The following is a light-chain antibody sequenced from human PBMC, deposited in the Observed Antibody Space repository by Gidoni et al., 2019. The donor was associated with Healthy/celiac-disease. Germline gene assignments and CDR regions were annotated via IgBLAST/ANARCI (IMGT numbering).Light chain of an antibody. J-gene: IGKJ2*01. V-gene: IGKV3-20*01. CDR2: GAS. CDR1: QSVSSSY. Sequence: GTLSLSPGERATLSCRASQSVSSSYLAWYQQKPGQAPRLLIYGASSRATGIPDRFSGSGSGTDFTLTISRLEPEDFAVYYCQQYGSSPYTFGXXTKLEIK. CDR3: QQYGSSPYT.